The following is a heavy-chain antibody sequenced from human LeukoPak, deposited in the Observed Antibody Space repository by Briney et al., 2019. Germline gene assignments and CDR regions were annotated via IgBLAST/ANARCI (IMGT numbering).Heavy chain of an antibody. CDR3: ARDRRGYGSFDS. Sequence: SETLSLTCTVSDGSISSYYWNWIRQPPGKGLEWIGFIYDSGSTNYNPSLYSRLTISVDTSKNQFFLKLTSVTAADTAVYYCARDRRGYGSFDSWGQGTLVTVSS. J-gene: IGHJ4*02. CDR1: DGSISSYY. D-gene: IGHD5-18*01. V-gene: IGHV4-59*01. CDR2: IYDSGST.